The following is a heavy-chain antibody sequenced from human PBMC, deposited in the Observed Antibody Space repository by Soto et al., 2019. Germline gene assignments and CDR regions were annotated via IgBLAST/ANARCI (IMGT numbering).Heavy chain of an antibody. Sequence: PGGSLRLSCAASGFTFSNAWMNWVRQAPGKGLEWVGRIKSKTDGGTTDYAAPVKGRFTISRDDSKNTLYLQMNSLKTEDTAVYYCTTDREGYCSGGSCYGPNGMDVWGQGTTVTVSS. J-gene: IGHJ6*02. CDR1: GFTFSNAW. D-gene: IGHD2-15*01. CDR2: IKSKTDGGTT. V-gene: IGHV3-15*07. CDR3: TTDREGYCSGGSCYGPNGMDV.